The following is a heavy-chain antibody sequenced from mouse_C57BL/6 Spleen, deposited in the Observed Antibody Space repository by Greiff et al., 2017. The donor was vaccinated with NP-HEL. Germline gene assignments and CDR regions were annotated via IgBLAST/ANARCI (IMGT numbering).Heavy chain of an antibody. CDR3: ARNDTSQASSWFSY. CDR2: IDPSDSYT. V-gene: IGHV1-69*01. D-gene: IGHD3-2*02. Sequence: QVQLQQPGAELVMPGASVKLSCKASGYTFTSYWMHWVKQRPGQGLEWIGEIDPSDSYTNYNQKFKGKSTLTVDKSSSTAYMHLSSLTSEDSAVYYCARNDTSQASSWFSYWGQVTLVTVSA. J-gene: IGHJ3*01. CDR1: GYTFTSYW.